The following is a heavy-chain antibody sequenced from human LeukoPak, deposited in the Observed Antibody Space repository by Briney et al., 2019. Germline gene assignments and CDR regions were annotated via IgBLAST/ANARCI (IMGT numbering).Heavy chain of an antibody. Sequence: GGSLRLSCAASGFTFSSYSMNWVRQAPGKGLEWVSSISGSGRYIYYADSVKGRFTSSRDNAKNSLYLQMNSLRAEDTAVYYCARVDSSGYGLDNWGRGALVTVSS. J-gene: IGHJ4*02. D-gene: IGHD3-22*01. CDR2: ISGSGRYI. CDR3: ARVDSSGYGLDN. V-gene: IGHV3-21*01. CDR1: GFTFSSYS.